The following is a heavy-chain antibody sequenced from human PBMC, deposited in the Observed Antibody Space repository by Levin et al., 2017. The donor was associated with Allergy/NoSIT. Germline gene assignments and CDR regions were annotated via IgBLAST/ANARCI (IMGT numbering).Heavy chain of an antibody. CDR1: GYSISSGYY. J-gene: IGHJ4*02. D-gene: IGHD1-26*01. CDR2: IYHSGST. Sequence: SETLSLTCAVSGYSISSGYYWGWIRQPPGKGLEWIGSIYHSGSTYYNPSLKSRVTISVDTSKNQFSLKLSSVTAADTAVYYCARGCSGSYLPDDYWGQGTLVTVSS. CDR3: ARGCSGSYLPDDY. V-gene: IGHV4-38-2*01.